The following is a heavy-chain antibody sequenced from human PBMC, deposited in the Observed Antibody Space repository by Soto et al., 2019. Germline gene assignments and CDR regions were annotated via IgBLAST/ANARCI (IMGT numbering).Heavy chain of an antibody. Sequence: ASVKVSCKASGYTFTSYGISWVRQAPGQGLEWMGWISAYNGNTNYAQKLQGRVTMTTDTSTSTAYMELRSLRSDDTAVYYCARDAPVAGKTKRYFDYWGQGTLVTVSS. CDR2: ISAYNGNT. CDR1: GYTFTSYG. D-gene: IGHD6-19*01. CDR3: ARDAPVAGKTKRYFDY. V-gene: IGHV1-18*01. J-gene: IGHJ4*02.